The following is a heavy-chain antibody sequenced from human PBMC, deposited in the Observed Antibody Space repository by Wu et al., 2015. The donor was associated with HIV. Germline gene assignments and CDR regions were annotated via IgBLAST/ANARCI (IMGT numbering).Heavy chain of an antibody. CDR3: VRGLYGGSPYNYFDP. Sequence: QVQLVQSGAEVKKPGASLKVSCKGSDYTFTAYYIHWVRQAPGQGLEWMGWINPNSGATHSAQMFQGRVTMSTDTSTNTAYMDLKNLKSDDTAVFYCVRGLYGGSPYNYFDPWGQGTLVTVSS. CDR2: INPNSGAT. D-gene: IGHD1-26*01. CDR1: DYTFTAYY. V-gene: IGHV1-2*02. J-gene: IGHJ5*02.